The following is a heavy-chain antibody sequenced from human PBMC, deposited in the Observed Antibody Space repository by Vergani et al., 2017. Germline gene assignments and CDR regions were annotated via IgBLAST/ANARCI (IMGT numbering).Heavy chain of an antibody. Sequence: EVQLLESGGGLVQPGGSLRLSCAASGFTFSSYAMSWVRQAPGKGLEWVSAISGSGGSTYYADSVKGRFTISRDNSKNTLYLQMNSLRAEDTAVYYCAKDIVTYYDFWSGYYTPGRDYYFDYWGQGTLVTVSS. V-gene: IGHV3-23*01. CDR1: GFTFSSYA. CDR2: ISGSGGST. D-gene: IGHD3-3*01. J-gene: IGHJ4*02. CDR3: AKDIVTYYDFWSGYYTPGRDYYFDY.